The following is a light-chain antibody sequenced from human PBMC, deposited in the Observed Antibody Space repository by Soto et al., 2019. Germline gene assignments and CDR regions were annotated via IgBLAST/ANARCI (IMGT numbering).Light chain of an antibody. V-gene: IGKV3-11*01. CDR3: QQRSDWPST. Sequence: IVLTQSPATLYLSPGERATLSCRASQSVRRYLAWYQQKPGQAPRLLIYDASNRAPGIPARFSGSGSGTDFTLTISSLAPEDFAVYYCQQRSDWPSTFGGGTKLQIK. CDR1: QSVRRY. J-gene: IGKJ4*01. CDR2: DAS.